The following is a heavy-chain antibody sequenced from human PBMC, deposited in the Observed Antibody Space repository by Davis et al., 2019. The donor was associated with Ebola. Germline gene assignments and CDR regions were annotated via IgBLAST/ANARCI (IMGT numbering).Heavy chain of an antibody. CDR2: IKSKPDGGTT. D-gene: IGHD3-10*01. J-gene: IGHJ4*02. Sequence: NWIRQTPGNGLEWVGRIKSKPDGGTTDYAAPVKGRFTISRDDTTNTLYLHMTSLKNEDTGVYYCTADKLFVLLAFWGQGTRVTVSS. CDR3: TADKLFVLLAF. V-gene: IGHV3-15*05.